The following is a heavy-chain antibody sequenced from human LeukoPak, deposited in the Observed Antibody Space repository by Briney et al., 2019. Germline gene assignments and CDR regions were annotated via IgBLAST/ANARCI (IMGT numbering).Heavy chain of an antibody. Sequence: PGGSLRLSCAASGFSFSTYSMNWVRQAPGKGLEWVSSTGSSPTYTFYAASVKGRFTISRDNAKNSLFLQMNSLTAEDTAVYYCTRDPSDYWGQGTLVTVSS. CDR1: GFSFSTYS. CDR2: TGSSPTYT. J-gene: IGHJ4*02. CDR3: TRDPSDY. V-gene: IGHV3-21*06.